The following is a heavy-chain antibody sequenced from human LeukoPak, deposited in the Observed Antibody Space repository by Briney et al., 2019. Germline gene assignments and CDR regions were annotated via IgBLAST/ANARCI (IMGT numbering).Heavy chain of an antibody. V-gene: IGHV3-23*01. CDR2: ISDNGDDT. CDR1: GFTFSSYA. Sequence: GGSLRLSCAASGFTFSSYAMIWVRQAPGKGLDWVSSISDNGDDTYYAPSVKGRFTISRDKYTNALYLKMNSLRADDTAVYYCAKGYYGNYVAVDYWGQGTLVTVSS. J-gene: IGHJ4*02. CDR3: AKGYYGNYVAVDY. D-gene: IGHD4-11*01.